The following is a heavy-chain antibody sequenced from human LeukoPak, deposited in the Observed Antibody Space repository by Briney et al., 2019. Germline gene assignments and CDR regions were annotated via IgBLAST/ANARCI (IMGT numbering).Heavy chain of an antibody. CDR3: AKARGIHRGALDY. Sequence: GRSLRLSCAASGFTFSSYDMHWVRQAPGKGLEWVAVISYDGSNKYYADSVKGRFTISRDNSKNTLYLQMNSLRAEDTAVYYCAKARGIHRGALDYWGQGTLVTVSS. J-gene: IGHJ4*02. D-gene: IGHD5-18*01. CDR1: GFTFSSYD. V-gene: IGHV3-30*18. CDR2: ISYDGSNK.